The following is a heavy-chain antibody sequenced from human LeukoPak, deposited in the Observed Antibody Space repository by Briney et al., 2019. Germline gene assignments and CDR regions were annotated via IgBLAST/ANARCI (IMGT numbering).Heavy chain of an antibody. CDR1: GFTFSSYS. CDR3: AGELLRNYFDY. J-gene: IGHJ4*02. V-gene: IGHV3-21*01. CDR2: ISSSSSYI. D-gene: IGHD1-26*01. Sequence: GGSLRLSCAASGFTFSSYSMNWVRQAPGKGLEWVSSISSSSSYIYYADSVKGRFTISRDNAKNSLYLQMNSLRAEDTAVYYCAGELLRNYFDYWGQGTLVTVSS.